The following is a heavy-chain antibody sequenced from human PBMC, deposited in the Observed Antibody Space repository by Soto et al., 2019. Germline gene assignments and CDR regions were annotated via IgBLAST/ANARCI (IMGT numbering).Heavy chain of an antibody. D-gene: IGHD2-8*01. J-gene: IGHJ6*01. CDR3: ARRKSLLTGGMGV. Sequence: GESLKISCKGSGYSFTSYWISWVRQVPGKGLEWMGTIDPSDSYTNYSPSFQGHVIISVDKSISTAYLQWSSLKASHTVMYYCARRKSLLTGGMGVWGQGTTVTVSS. V-gene: IGHV5-10-1*01. CDR1: GYSFTSYW. CDR2: IDPSDSYT.